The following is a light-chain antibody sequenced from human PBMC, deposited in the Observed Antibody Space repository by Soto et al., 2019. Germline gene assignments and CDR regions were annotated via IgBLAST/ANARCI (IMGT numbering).Light chain of an antibody. V-gene: IGKV1-39*01. CDR2: AAS. CDR3: QQRYSTPLT. J-gene: IGKJ4*01. CDR1: QDISNY. Sequence: IQMTQSPSSLSSSLGYIFTITFLACQDISNYLKWYQQKLGKAPKMLIYAASSLQSGVPSRFSGSGSGADFTLTISSLQPEDFATYYCQQRYSTPLTFGGGTKVDIK.